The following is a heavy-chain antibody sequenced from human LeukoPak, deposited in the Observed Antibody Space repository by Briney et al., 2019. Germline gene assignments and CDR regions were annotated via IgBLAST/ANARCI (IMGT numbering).Heavy chain of an antibody. CDR2: INHSGST. Sequence: PSETLSLTCAVYGGSFSGYYWSWIRQPPGKGLEWIGEINHSGSTNYSPSLKSRVTTSVDTSKNQFSLKLSSVTAADTAVYYCARGSSGWYTWFDPWGQGTLVTVSS. V-gene: IGHV4-34*01. D-gene: IGHD6-19*01. CDR3: ARGSSGWYTWFDP. CDR1: GGSFSGYY. J-gene: IGHJ5*02.